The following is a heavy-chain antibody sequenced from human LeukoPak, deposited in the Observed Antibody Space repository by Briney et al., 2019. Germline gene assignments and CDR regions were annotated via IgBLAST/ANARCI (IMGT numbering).Heavy chain of an antibody. V-gene: IGHV3-64*01. CDR3: ARYSSGILNY. CDR2: ISSNGGST. CDR1: GFTFSSYA. J-gene: IGHJ4*02. D-gene: IGHD5-18*01. Sequence: AGGSLRLSCAASGFTFSSYAMHWVRQAPGKGLEYVSAISSNGGSTYYANSVKGRFTISRDNSKNTLYLQMGSLRAEHMAVYYCARYSSGILNYWGQGTLVTVSS.